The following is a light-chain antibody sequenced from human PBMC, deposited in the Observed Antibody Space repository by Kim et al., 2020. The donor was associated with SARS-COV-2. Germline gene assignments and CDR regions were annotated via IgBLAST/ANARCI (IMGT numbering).Light chain of an antibody. CDR1: QSISSY. V-gene: IGKV1-39*01. Sequence: DIQMTQSPSSLSACVGDRVTITCRASQSISSYLNWYQQKPGKAPKLLIYAASSLQSGVPSRFSGSGSGTDFTLTISSLQPEDFATYYCQQSYSTPMYTFGQGTKLEI. J-gene: IGKJ2*01. CDR3: QQSYSTPMYT. CDR2: AAS.